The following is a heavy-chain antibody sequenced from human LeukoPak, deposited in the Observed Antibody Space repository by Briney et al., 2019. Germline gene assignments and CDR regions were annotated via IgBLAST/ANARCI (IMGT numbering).Heavy chain of an antibody. D-gene: IGHD1-1*01. CDR1: GLSISHKY. Sequence: PGGSLRLFCAASGLSISHKYMRWVRQATGKGLEWVSIIHSGGNIYYADSVKGRFTISRDNSKNTLYLQMNSLRGEDTAVYYCARDRGYAMDVWGQGTTVSVSS. V-gene: IGHV3-53*01. CDR3: ARDRGYAMDV. CDR2: IHSGGNI. J-gene: IGHJ6*02.